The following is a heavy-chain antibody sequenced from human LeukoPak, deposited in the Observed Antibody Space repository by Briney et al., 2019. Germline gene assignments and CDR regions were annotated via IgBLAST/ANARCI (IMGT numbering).Heavy chain of an antibody. V-gene: IGHV4-59*02. J-gene: IGHJ4*02. CDR3: AREGRWLPPFDY. D-gene: IGHD5-24*01. CDR2: ISNSETT. CDR1: GGSVTSYY. Sequence: SETLSLTCSVSGGSVTSYYWNWVRQTPGKGLEWIGYISNSETTDYGPSFKSRVTMSLDTSKNQFSLKLSSVTAADTGVYYCAREGRWLPPFDYWGQGTLVTVSS.